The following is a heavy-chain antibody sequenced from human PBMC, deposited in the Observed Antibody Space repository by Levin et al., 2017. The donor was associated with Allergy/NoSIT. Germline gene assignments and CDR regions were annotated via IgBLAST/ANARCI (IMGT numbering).Heavy chain of an antibody. J-gene: IGHJ2*01. CDR3: ARDSYGPFWYFDL. V-gene: IGHV3-7*01. CDR2: IKQDGSEK. D-gene: IGHD5-18*01. Sequence: GESLKISCAASGFTFSSYWMSWVHQAPGKGLEWVANIKQDGSEKYYVDSVKGRFTISRDNAKNSLYLQMNSLRAEDTAVYYCARDSYGPFWYFDLWGRGTLVTVSS. CDR1: GFTFSSYW.